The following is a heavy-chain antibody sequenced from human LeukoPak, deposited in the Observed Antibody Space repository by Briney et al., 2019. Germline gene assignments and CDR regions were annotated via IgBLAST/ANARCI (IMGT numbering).Heavy chain of an antibody. D-gene: IGHD6-19*01. Sequence: PGGSLRLSCAASGFTFSTYSMNWVRRAPGKGLEWVSSISSSSSYLYYADSVKGRFTISRDNAKNSLYLQMNSLRAEDMAVYYCARDGRGAVAGFDYWGQGTLVTVSS. J-gene: IGHJ4*02. V-gene: IGHV3-21*01. CDR3: ARDGRGAVAGFDY. CDR2: ISSSSSYL. CDR1: GFTFSTYS.